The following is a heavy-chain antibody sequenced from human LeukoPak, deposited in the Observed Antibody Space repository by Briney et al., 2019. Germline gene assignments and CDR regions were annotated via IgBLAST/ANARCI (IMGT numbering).Heavy chain of an antibody. CDR3: ARDDGEYCSGGSCSTFDP. V-gene: IGHV3-48*01. CDR1: GFTFSIYS. Sequence: GGSLRLSCAASGFTFSIYSMNWVRQAPGKGLEWVSYISSTSSTIYYADSVKGRFTISRDNAKNSLYLQMNSLRAEDTAVYYCARDDGEYCSGGSCSTFDPWGQGTLVTVSS. CDR2: ISSTSSTI. D-gene: IGHD2-15*01. J-gene: IGHJ5*02.